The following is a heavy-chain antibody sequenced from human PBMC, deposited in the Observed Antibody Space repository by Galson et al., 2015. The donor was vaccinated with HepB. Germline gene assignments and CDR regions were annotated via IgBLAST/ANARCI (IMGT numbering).Heavy chain of an antibody. D-gene: IGHD3-16*01. Sequence: ETLSLTCTVSGYSISSGYYWGWIRQPPGKGLEWIGSIYHSGSTYYNPSLKSRVTISVDTSKNQFSLKLSSVTAADTAVYYCARVRLSFLPDYWGQGTLVTVSS. CDR1: GYSISSGYY. V-gene: IGHV4-38-2*02. CDR2: IYHSGST. J-gene: IGHJ4*02. CDR3: ARVRLSFLPDY.